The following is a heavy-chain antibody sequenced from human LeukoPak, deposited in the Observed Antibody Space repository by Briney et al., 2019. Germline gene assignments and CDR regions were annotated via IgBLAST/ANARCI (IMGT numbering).Heavy chain of an antibody. V-gene: IGHV3-74*01. Sequence: GGSLRLSCAASGFTFSRYWMHWVRQAPGKGLVWVSRINTDGSSTSYADSVKGRFTISRDNAKNTLYLQMNSLRVEDTAVYYCTRGYPIFDYWGQGTLVTVSS. CDR3: TRGYPIFDY. J-gene: IGHJ4*02. CDR1: GFTFSRYW. D-gene: IGHD3-16*02. CDR2: INTDGSST.